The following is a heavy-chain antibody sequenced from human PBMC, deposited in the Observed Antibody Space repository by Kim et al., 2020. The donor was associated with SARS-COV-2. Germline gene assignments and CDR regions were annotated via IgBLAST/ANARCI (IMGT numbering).Heavy chain of an antibody. Sequence: RSSQSFHGQVTIAADKSISTAYMQWSSLKASDTAMYYCARLIGSGYYYFAYWGHGTLVTVSS. CDR3: ARLIGSGYYYFAY. D-gene: IGHD3-22*01. J-gene: IGHJ4*01. V-gene: IGHV5-51*01.